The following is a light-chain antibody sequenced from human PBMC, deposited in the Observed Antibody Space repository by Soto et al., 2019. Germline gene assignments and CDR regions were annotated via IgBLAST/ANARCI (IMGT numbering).Light chain of an antibody. V-gene: IGKV3-20*01. J-gene: IGKJ4*01. Sequence: EIVLTQSPCTLSLSPGERATLSCRAIQSVSSSSLAWFQQKPGQAPRLLIYGASSRATGIPDRFSGSGSGTDFTLTISRLEPEDFAVYHCQQYGRSPLTFGGGTKVDIK. CDR3: QQYGRSPLT. CDR1: QSVSSSS. CDR2: GAS.